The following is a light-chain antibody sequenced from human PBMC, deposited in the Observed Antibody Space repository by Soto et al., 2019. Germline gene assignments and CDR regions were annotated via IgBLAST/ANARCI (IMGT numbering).Light chain of an antibody. Sequence: IQVTQSPSSLSASVGDRITITCRAGQGVSTYLAWYQQKPGKAPKLLIYAAYTLQSGVPSRFSGGGSGTDFTLPISSLQPEDFATYYCHQLNRNPTFGGGTKVEIK. CDR1: QGVSTY. CDR3: HQLNRNPT. CDR2: AAY. J-gene: IGKJ4*01. V-gene: IGKV1-9*01.